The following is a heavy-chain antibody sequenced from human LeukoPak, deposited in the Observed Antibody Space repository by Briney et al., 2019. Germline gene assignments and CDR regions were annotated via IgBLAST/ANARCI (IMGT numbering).Heavy chain of an antibody. Sequence: GESLKISCKGSGYSFTNHWIGWVRQMPGKGLEWMGIIYPGDSDTRYSPSFQGQVTISAAKSISTAYLQWSSLKASDTAMYYCGSPVPFGYKWGYWSAPGARGPRVPVS. V-gene: IGHV5-51*01. D-gene: IGHD5-24*01. CDR2: IYPGDSDT. CDR1: GYSFTNHW. J-gene: IGHJ5*02. CDR3: GSPVPFGYKWGYWSAP.